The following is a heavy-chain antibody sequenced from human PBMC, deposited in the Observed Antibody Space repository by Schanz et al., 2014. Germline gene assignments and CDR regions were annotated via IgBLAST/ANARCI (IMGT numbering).Heavy chain of an antibody. CDR1: GGTFSSST. CDR2: IIPILDKT. CDR3: ARGLGDERWLDLNEAFDI. J-gene: IGHJ3*02. D-gene: IGHD6-19*01. V-gene: IGHV1-69*08. Sequence: QVQLVQSGAEVKKPGSSVKVSCKASGGTFSSSTLTWVRQAPGQGLEWMGRIIPILDKTNYAQKFQGRVTMTADKSTSTAYMELSSLRSEDTAVYYCARGLGDERWLDLNEAFDIWGQGTIVNVSS.